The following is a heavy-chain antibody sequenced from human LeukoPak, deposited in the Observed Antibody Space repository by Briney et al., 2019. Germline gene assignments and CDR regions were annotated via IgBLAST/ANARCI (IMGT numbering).Heavy chain of an antibody. CDR1: GYSFTSYW. D-gene: IGHD3-22*01. J-gene: IGHJ3*02. V-gene: IGHV5-51*01. CDR3: ARFHLYDSSGYYYESRFDI. CDR2: IYPGDSDT. Sequence: GESLKISCKGSGYSFTSYWIGWVRQMPRKGLEWMGIIYPGDSDTRYSPSFQGQVTISADKSISTAYLQWSSLKASDTAMYYCARFHLYDSSGYYYESRFDIWGQGTMVTVSS.